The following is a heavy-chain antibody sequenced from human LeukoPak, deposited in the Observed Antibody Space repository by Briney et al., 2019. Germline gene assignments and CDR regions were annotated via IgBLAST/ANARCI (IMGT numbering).Heavy chain of an antibody. CDR1: GFTFSSYW. CDR2: IKQDGSEK. V-gene: IGHV3-7*01. J-gene: IGHJ4*02. Sequence: GGSLRLSCAASGFTFSSYWMSWVRQAPGKGLEWVANIKQDGSEKYYVDSVKGRFTISRDNAKNSLYLQMNSLRAEDTAVYYCARDTFGVPPPDCGGDCAHHFAYWGQGTLVTVSS. D-gene: IGHD2-21*02. CDR3: ARDTFGVPPPDCGGDCAHHFAY.